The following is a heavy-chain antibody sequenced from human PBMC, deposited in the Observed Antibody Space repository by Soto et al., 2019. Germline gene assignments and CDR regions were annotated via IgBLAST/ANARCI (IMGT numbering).Heavy chain of an antibody. CDR1: GFTFSSYA. J-gene: IGHJ4*02. V-gene: IGHV3-23*01. Sequence: GESLKISCAASGFTFSSYAMSWVRQAPGKGLEWVSAISGSGGSTYYANSVKGLFTISRDNSKNKLYLQMNSLRAEETAVYYCSKAHSPGRTPNYDSSGYYSPLLYWGQGTLVTVSS. CDR2: ISGSGGST. D-gene: IGHD3-22*01. CDR3: SKAHSPGRTPNYDSSGYYSPLLY.